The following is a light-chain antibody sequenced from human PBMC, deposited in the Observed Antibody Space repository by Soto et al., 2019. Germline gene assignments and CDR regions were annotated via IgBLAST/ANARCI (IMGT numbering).Light chain of an antibody. CDR3: QQRSNWPIT. J-gene: IGKJ5*01. CDR1: QSVSSY. V-gene: IGKV3-11*01. CDR2: DAS. Sequence: ILLTQSPATLSLTPGEGATVSCRAIQSVSSYLDWYQQKPGQAPRLLIYDASNRATGIPARFSGSGSGTDFTLTISSLEPEDFAVYYCQQRSNWPITFGQGTRLEIK.